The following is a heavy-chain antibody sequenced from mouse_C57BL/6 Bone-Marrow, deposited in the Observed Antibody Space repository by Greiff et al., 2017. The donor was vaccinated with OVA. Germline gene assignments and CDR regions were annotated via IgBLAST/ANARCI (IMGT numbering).Heavy chain of an antibody. CDR1: GYTFTSYW. V-gene: IGHV1-61*01. CDR2: IYPSDSET. Sequence: QVQLKQPGAELVRPGSSVKLSCKASGYTFTSYWMDWVKQRPGQGLEWIGNIYPSDSETHYNQKFKDKATLTVDKSSSTAYMQLSSLTSEDSAVYYCARGNWAFAYWGQGTLVTVSA. J-gene: IGHJ3*01. D-gene: IGHD4-1*01. CDR3: ARGNWAFAY.